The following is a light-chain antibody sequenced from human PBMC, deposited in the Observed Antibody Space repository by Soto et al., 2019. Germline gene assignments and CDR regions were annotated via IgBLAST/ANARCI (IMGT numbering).Light chain of an antibody. Sequence: EIVLTQSPGTLSLSPGERATLSCRASQSVSSSYLAWYQQKPGQAPRLLIYGASSRATGIPDRFSGSGSGAEFTLTISRLEPEDFAVYYCQQYGRSPTTFGQGTKVDI. J-gene: IGKJ1*01. V-gene: IGKV3-20*01. CDR2: GAS. CDR3: QQYGRSPTT. CDR1: QSVSSSY.